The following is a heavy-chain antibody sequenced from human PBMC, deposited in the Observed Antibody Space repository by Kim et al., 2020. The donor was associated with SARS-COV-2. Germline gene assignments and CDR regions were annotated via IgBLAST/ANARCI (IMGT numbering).Heavy chain of an antibody. CDR1: GFTFSRYD. V-gene: IGHV3-13*01. CDR2: IGTAGDT. D-gene: IGHD3-10*01. CDR3: ARVRYYYGSGSYYNGDYYYYGMDV. Sequence: GGSLRLSCAASGFTFSRYDMHWVRQATGKGLEWVSTIGTAGDTYYPGSVKGRFTISIENAKNSLYLQMNSLRAGDTAVYYCARVRYYYGSGSYYNGDYYYYGMDVWGQGTTVTVSS. J-gene: IGHJ6*02.